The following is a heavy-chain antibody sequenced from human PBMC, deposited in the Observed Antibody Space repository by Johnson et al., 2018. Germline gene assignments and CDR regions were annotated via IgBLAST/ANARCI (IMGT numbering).Heavy chain of an antibody. V-gene: IGHV3-74*01. CDR3: ASFLGIRE. CDR2: INSDGSST. J-gene: IGHJ4*02. Sequence: VQLQESGGGLIQPGGSLRLSCAASGLTFSRYWMHWVRQAPGKGLVWVSRINSDGSSTNYADSVKGRFTTSGDNFKNTLYLQMNSLSAEDTAVYYCASFLGIREWGQGTQVTVSS. CDR1: GLTFSRYW. D-gene: IGHD3-16*01.